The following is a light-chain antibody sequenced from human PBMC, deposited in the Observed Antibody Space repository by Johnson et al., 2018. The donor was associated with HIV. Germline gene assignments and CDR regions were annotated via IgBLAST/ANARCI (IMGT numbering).Light chain of an antibody. CDR1: SSNIENDY. V-gene: IGLV1-51*01. Sequence: QSVLTQPPSVSAAPGEKVNISCSGSSSNIENDYVSWYQQLPGTAPKLLIYDNNKRPSGIPDRFSGSKSGTSATLGITGLQTGDEADYYCGTWDSSLSAPRVFGTGTKVTVL. CDR2: DNN. J-gene: IGLJ1*01. CDR3: GTWDSSLSAPRV.